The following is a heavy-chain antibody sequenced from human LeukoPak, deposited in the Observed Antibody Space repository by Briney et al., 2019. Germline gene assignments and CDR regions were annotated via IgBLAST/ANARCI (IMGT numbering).Heavy chain of an antibody. CDR1: GFSFSRYE. D-gene: IGHD2/OR15-2a*01. CDR3: AREEYQVLLD. CDR2: IDSRSTTI. Sequence: GGSLRLSCATSGFSFSRYEMNWVRPAPGKGLEWVAYIDSRSTTIYYADSMKGRFTISRDNAKNSQYLQMNSLRVGDTAIYYCAREEYQVLLDWGQGILVTVAS. V-gene: IGHV3-48*03. J-gene: IGHJ4*02.